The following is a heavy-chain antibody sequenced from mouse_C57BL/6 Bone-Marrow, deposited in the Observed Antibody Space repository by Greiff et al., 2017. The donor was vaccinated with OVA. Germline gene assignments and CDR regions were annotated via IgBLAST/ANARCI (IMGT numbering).Heavy chain of an antibody. D-gene: IGHD1-1*01. CDR2: IYPGSGNT. V-gene: IGHV1-76*01. J-gene: IGHJ1*03. CDR1: GYTFTDYY. CDR3: ARRLDYYGSSYWYFDV. Sequence: QVQLQQSGAELVRPGASVKLSCKASGYTFTDYYINWVKQRPGQGLEWIARIYPGSGNTYYNEKFKGKATLTAEKSSSTAYMQLSSLTSEDSAVYFCARRLDYYGSSYWYFDVWGTGTTVTVSS.